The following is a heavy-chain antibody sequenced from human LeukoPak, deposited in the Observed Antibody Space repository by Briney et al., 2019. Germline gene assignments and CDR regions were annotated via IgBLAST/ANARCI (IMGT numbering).Heavy chain of an antibody. CDR2: ISSSSSYI. CDR3: ARESNPVGAFDI. Sequence: PGGSLRLSCADPGFTFSSYSMHGVRQAPGKGLEWVSSISSSSSYIYYADSVKGRFTISRDNAKNSLYLQMNSLRAEDTAVYYCARESNPVGAFDIWGQGTMVTVSS. J-gene: IGHJ3*02. CDR1: GFTFSSYS. V-gene: IGHV3-21*01.